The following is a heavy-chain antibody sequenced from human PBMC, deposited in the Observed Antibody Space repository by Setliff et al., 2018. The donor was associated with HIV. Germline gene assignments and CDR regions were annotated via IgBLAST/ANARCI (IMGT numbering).Heavy chain of an antibody. CDR3: ARDYGPTTLDAFDI. CDR1: GGSFSNYI. V-gene: IGHV1-69*10. D-gene: IGHD1-7*01. J-gene: IGHJ3*02. Sequence: ASVKVSCKASGGSFSNYIINWVRQAPGQGLEWMGGIIPNLPIPNYAQKLQGRVTMTTDTSTSTAYMELSSLRSDDTAVYYCARDYGPTTLDAFDIWGQGTMVTVSS. CDR2: IIPNLPIP.